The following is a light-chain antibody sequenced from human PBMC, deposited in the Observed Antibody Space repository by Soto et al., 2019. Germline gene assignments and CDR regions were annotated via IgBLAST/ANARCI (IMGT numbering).Light chain of an antibody. Sequence: QSVLTQPPSVSGTPGQRVIISCSGSSSNIGSNAVNWYQQLPGTAPKLLMASSNQRPSGVPDRFSGPKSGTSASLAISGLQSEDEAGYYCATWDDSLNGVVFGGGTKLTVL. CDR3: ATWDDSLNGVV. CDR2: SSN. V-gene: IGLV1-44*01. CDR1: SSNIGSNA. J-gene: IGLJ2*01.